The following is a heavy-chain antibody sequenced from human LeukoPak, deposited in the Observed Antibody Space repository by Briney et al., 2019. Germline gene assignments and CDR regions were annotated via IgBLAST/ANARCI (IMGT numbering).Heavy chain of an antibody. V-gene: IGHV3-23*01. CDR2: ISGSGGST. CDR1: GFTFSSYA. D-gene: IGHD6-13*01. Sequence: GGSLRLSCAASGFTFSSYAMSWVRQAPGKGLEWVPAISGSGGSTYYADSVKGRFTISRDNSKNTLYLQMNSLRAEDTAVYYCAKVPVRIAAAGRFDYWGQGTLVTVSS. J-gene: IGHJ4*02. CDR3: AKVPVRIAAAGRFDY.